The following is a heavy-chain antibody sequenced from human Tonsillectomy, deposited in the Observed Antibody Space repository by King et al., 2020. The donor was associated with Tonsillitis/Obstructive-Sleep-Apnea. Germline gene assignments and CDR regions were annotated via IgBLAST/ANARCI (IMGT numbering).Heavy chain of an antibody. D-gene: IGHD3-9*01. CDR3: ARGDLLTGYYASTDFDY. V-gene: IGHV4-34*01. CDR1: GGSFSAYY. CDR2: INHSGST. J-gene: IGHJ4*02. Sequence: VQLQQWGAGLLKPSETLSLTCAVYGGSFSAYYWSWIRQPPGKGLEWVGEINHSGSTKYSPSLKSRVIISLDTSKNQFSLKLSSVTAADTAVYYCARGDLLTGYYASTDFDYWGQGTLVTVSA.